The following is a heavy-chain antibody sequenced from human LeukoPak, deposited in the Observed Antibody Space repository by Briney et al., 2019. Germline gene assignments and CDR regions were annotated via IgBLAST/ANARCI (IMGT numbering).Heavy chain of an antibody. V-gene: IGHV1-69*05. CDR1: GGTFSSYA. Sequence: ASVKVSCKASGGTFSSYAISWVRQAPGQGLEWMGGIIPIFGTANYAQKFQGRVTITTDESTSTAYMELRSLRSDDTAVYYCARDLGMVRGVIARSGYYYMDVWGKGTTVTVSS. D-gene: IGHD3-10*01. CDR3: ARDLGMVRGVIARSGYYYMDV. J-gene: IGHJ6*03. CDR2: IIPIFGTA.